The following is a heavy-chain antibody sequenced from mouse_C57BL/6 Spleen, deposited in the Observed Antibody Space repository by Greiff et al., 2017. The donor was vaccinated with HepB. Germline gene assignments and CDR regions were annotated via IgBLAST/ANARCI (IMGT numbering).Heavy chain of an antibody. D-gene: IGHD3-1*01. V-gene: IGHV5-17*01. CDR2: ISSGSSTI. CDR1: GFTFSDYG. Sequence: EVKVEESGGGLVKPGGSLKLSCAASGFTFSDYGMHWVRQAPEKGLEWVAYISSGSSTIYYADTVKGRFTISRDNAKNTLFLQMTSLRSEDTAMYYCASRDGAMDYWGQGTSVTVSS. CDR3: ASRDGAMDY. J-gene: IGHJ4*01.